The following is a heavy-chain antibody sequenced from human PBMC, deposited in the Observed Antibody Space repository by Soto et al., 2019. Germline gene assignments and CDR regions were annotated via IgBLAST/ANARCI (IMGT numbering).Heavy chain of an antibody. D-gene: IGHD5-12*01. J-gene: IGHJ4*02. CDR2: IKSKTDGGTT. CDR1: GFTLSNAW. V-gene: IGHV3-15*01. CDR3: TKLVATLPDY. Sequence: GGSLRLSCAASGFTLSNAWMSWVRQAPGKGLEWVGRIKSKTDGGTTDYAAPVKGRFTISRDDSNNSLYLQMNGLKTEDTAVYYCTKLVATLPDYWGQGTRVTVSS.